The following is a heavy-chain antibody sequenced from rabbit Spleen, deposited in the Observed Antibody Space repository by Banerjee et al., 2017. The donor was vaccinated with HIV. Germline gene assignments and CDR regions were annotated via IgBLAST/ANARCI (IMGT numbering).Heavy chain of an antibody. D-gene: IGHD4-1*01. Sequence: QQQLEESGGGLVKPEGSLTLTCKASGVSLNDKDVMCWVRQAPGKGLEWIGYIYSSIHYTYYANWAKGRFTISKTSSTTVTLQMTSLTVADTAAYFCARVSETSGWGEDLWGQGTLVTVS. V-gene: IGHV1S45*01. CDR3: ARVSETSGWGEDL. J-gene: IGHJ3*01. CDR1: GVSLNDKDV. CDR2: IYSSIHYT.